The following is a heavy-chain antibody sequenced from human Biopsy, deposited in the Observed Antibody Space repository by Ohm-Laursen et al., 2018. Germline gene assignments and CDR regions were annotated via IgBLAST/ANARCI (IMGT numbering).Heavy chain of an antibody. D-gene: IGHD1-26*01. J-gene: IGHJ3*02. V-gene: IGHV4-4*07. Sequence: SDTLSPTCAVSGDSINNYYWSWIRQPAGKGLEWIGRIYTSGSPNYNLSLESRVTMSVDTSKNQFSLNLRSVTAADTAVYYCARGTGRYYVYGAFDIWGQGTVVTVSS. CDR1: GDSINNYY. CDR3: ARGTGRYYVYGAFDI. CDR2: IYTSGSP.